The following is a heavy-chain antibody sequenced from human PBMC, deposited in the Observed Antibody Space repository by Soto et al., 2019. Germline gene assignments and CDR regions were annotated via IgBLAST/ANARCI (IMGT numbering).Heavy chain of an antibody. CDR3: ARRERYYGSPGWLDP. V-gene: IGHV4-39*01. J-gene: IGHJ5*02. CDR2: VYYNENT. Sequence: PSETLSLTCTVSGGSISSFAYYWGWIRQPPGKGLEWIGTVYYNENTYHNPSLKSRVTISVDTAKNQFSLNLRSVTAADTAIYFCARRERYYGSPGWLDPWGQGTLVTVYS. D-gene: IGHD3-10*01. CDR1: GGSISSFAYY.